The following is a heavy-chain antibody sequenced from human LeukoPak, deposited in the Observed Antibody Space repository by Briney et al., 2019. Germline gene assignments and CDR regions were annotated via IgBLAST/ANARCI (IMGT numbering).Heavy chain of an antibody. CDR2: IYYSGST. CDR3: ATVSYSSGHDY. Sequence: PSETLSLTCTVSGGSISSYYWSWIRQPRGKGLEWIGYIYYSGSTNYNPSLKSRVTISVDMSKNQFSLKLSSVTAADTAVYYCATVSYSSGHDYWGQGTLVTVSS. D-gene: IGHD6-19*01. V-gene: IGHV4-59*01. CDR1: GGSISSYY. J-gene: IGHJ4*02.